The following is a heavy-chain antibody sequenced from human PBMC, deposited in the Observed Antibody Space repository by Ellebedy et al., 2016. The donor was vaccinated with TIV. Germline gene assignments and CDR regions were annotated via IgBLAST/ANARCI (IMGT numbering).Heavy chain of an antibody. Sequence: PSETLSLTCAASGFHFNSHAMIWVRQAPGTGLEWVSAISDNGVITKYADSVKGRFTISRDNSKNTLYLQMNSLRAEDTAVYYCAKGGSKSGYSFDLWGRGTLFTVSS. J-gene: IGHJ2*01. CDR2: ISDNGVIT. D-gene: IGHD3-3*01. CDR1: GFHFNSHA. CDR3: AKGGSKSGYSFDL. V-gene: IGHV3-23*01.